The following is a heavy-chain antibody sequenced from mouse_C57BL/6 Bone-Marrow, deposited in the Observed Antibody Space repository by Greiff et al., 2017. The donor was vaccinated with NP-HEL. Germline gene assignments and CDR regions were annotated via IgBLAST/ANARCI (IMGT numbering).Heavy chain of an antibody. CDR1: GYTFTSYG. CDR2: IYPRSGNT. CDR3: ARWGKSVMDY. V-gene: IGHV1-81*01. Sequence: VQLQESGAELARPGASVKLSCKASGYTFTSYGISWVKQRTGQGLEWIGEIYPRSGNTYYNEKFKGKATLTADKSSSTAYMELRSLTSEDSAVYFCARWGKSVMDYWGQGTSVTVSS. J-gene: IGHJ4*01.